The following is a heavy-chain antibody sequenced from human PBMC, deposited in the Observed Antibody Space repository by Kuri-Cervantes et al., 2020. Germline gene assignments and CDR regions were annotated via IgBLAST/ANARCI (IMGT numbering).Heavy chain of an antibody. CDR1: GFTFSSYA. J-gene: IGHJ6*02. D-gene: IGHD6-19*01. CDR2: ISYDESNK. CDR3: ARDREQWLKGGMDV. Sequence: LSLTCAASGFTFSSYAMHWVRQAPGKGLEWVAVISYDESNKYFADSVKGRFAISRDNSKNTLYLQMNSLRDEDTAVYYCARDREQWLKGGMDVWGQGTTVTVSS. V-gene: IGHV3-30*09.